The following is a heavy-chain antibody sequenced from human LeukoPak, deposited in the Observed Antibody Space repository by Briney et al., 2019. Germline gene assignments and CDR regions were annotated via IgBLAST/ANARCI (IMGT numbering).Heavy chain of an antibody. CDR2: ISGDGRRT. V-gene: IGHV3-43*02. Sequence: PGGSLRLSCAASGFTFDDYATHWVRQAPGKGLEWVSFISGDGRRTYSADSLKGRFTISRNNSKDYLYLQTNSLRTEHTAFDYGSKGPYNWNSQVGYYFDSWGQGTLVTVSS. CDR3: SKGPYNWNSQVGYYFDS. D-gene: IGHD1-7*01. J-gene: IGHJ4*02. CDR1: GFTFDDYA.